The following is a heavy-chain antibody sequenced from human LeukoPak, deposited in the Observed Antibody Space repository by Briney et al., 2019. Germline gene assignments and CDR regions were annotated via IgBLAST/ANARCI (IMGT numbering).Heavy chain of an antibody. Sequence: GGSLRLSCAASGLTFSTNYMSWVRQAPGKGLEWVSVIYSGGSSYYADSVKGRFTISRDNSKNTLYLQMNSLRAEDTAVYYCARDLNYYDSSGYGHWGQGTLVTVSS. J-gene: IGHJ4*02. CDR3: ARDLNYYDSSGYGH. V-gene: IGHV3-53*01. CDR2: IYSGGSS. CDR1: GLTFSTNY. D-gene: IGHD3-22*01.